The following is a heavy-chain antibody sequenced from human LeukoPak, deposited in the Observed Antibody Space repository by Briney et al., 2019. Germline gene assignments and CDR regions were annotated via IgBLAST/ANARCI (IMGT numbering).Heavy chain of an antibody. V-gene: IGHV3-23*01. J-gene: IGHJ4*02. CDR3: AKAELGVDTFFDY. D-gene: IGHD3-3*01. CDR2: LSGSGAGT. CDR1: GFTFSDYA. Sequence: GGSLRLSCAASGFTFSDYALGWVRQAPGRGLEWVATLSGSGAGTYYSDSVQGRFTISRDSSKRTLFLQMNSLRAEDTAFYYCAKAELGVDTFFDYWGQGTLVTVSS.